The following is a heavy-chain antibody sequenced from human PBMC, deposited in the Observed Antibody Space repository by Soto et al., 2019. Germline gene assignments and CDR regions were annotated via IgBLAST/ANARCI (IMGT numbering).Heavy chain of an antibody. V-gene: IGHV4-31*03. CDR1: GGSISSGGYY. D-gene: IGHD5-12*01. Sequence: QVQLQESGPGLVKPSQTLSLTCTVSGGSISSGGYYWSWIRQHPGKGLEWIGYIYYSGSTYYNPSLKSRVTISVDTSKNQFSLKLSSVTAADTDVYYCARGRGYSGYVNFDYWGQGTLVTVSS. CDR2: IYYSGST. CDR3: ARGRGYSGYVNFDY. J-gene: IGHJ4*02.